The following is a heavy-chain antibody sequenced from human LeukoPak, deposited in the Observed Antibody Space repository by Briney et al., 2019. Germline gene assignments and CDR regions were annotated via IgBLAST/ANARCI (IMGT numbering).Heavy chain of an antibody. CDR1: GYTFSDYY. CDR2: ISSSGSTI. J-gene: IGHJ4*02. CDR3: ASPGPYYYDSSGYTIFDY. V-gene: IGHV3-11*01. Sequence: GGSLRLSCAASGYTFSDYYMSWIRQGPGKGLEWVSYISSSGSTIYYTDSVKGRFTISRDNAKNSLYLQMNSLRAEGTAVYYCASPGPYYYDSSGYTIFDYWGQGTLVTVSS. D-gene: IGHD3-22*01.